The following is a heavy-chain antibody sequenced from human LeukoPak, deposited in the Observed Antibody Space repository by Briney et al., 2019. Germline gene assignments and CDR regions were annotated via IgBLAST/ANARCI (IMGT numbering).Heavy chain of an antibody. D-gene: IGHD4/OR15-4a*01. CDR1: GGSVSNYRYY. CDR2: LYYTGST. Sequence: PSETLSLTCNVSGGSVSNYRYYWGWIRQPPGKGLEWIGSLYYTGSTYHNPSLGGRVATSVDTSKNQISLRLSSVTAAGTAVYYCARHAGMTMASLFFDYWGQGTLVTVSS. CDR3: ARHAGMTMASLFFDY. J-gene: IGHJ4*02. V-gene: IGHV4-39*01.